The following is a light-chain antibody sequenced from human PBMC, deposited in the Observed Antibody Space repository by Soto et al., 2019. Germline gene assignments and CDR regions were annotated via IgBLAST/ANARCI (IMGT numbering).Light chain of an antibody. V-gene: IGLV1-47*01. Sequence: QSVLTQPPSASGTPGQRVTISCSGSSSNIGSNDAFWYQQLPGTAPKLLIYRSNQRPSGVPDRFSGSKSGTSASLAISGLRSEDEADYYCASWDYSLSGVHFGGGTKLTVL. CDR3: ASWDYSLSGVH. CDR1: SSNIGSND. J-gene: IGLJ2*01. CDR2: RSN.